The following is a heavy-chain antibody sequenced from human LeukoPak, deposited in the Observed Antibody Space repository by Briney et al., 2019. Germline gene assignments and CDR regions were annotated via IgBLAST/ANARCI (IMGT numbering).Heavy chain of an antibody. V-gene: IGHV1-2*02. D-gene: IGHD6-6*01. CDR2: INPNTGGT. Sequence: ASVKVSCKPSGYTFTGQDMHWVRQTPGQGLEWMGWINPNTGGTTYAQRLQGRVTMTRDTTISTAYTELSRLTSDDTAVYYCASYPRYSSSPPFDYWGQGTLVTVS. J-gene: IGHJ4*02. CDR1: GYTFTGQD. CDR3: ASYPRYSSSPPFDY.